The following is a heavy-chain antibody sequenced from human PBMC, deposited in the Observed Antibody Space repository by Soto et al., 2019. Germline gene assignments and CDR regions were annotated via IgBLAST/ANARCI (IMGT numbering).Heavy chain of an antibody. CDR1: GGSVSSGSYY. CDR2: IYYSGST. CDR3: ARAVNYDFWSGPTIGMDV. J-gene: IGHJ6*02. Sequence: SETLSLTCTVSGGSVSSGSYYWSWIRQPPGKGLEWIGYIYYSGSTNYNPSLKSRVTISVDTSKNQFSLKLSSVTAADTAVYYCARAVNYDFWSGPTIGMDVWGQGTTVTVSS. V-gene: IGHV4-61*01. D-gene: IGHD3-3*01.